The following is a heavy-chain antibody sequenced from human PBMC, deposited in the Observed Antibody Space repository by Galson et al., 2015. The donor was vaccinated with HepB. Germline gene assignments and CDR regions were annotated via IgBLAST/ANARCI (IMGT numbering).Heavy chain of an antibody. CDR3: ARAYYYYDSRGHDAFDI. V-gene: IGHV1-2*02. D-gene: IGHD3-22*01. J-gene: IGHJ3*02. Sequence: SVKVSCKASGYTFTGYYMHWVRQAPGQGLEWMGWINPNSGGTNYAQKFQGRVTLTRDTSISTAYMELSRLRSDDTAVYYCARAYYYYDSRGHDAFDIWGQGTMVTVSS. CDR2: INPNSGGT. CDR1: GYTFTGYY.